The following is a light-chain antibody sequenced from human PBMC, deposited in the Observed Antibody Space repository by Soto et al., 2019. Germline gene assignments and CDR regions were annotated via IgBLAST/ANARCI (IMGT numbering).Light chain of an antibody. CDR3: QQYGSSGT. CDR2: DAS. J-gene: IGKJ1*01. V-gene: IGKV3-11*01. Sequence: DIVLTQSPSTLSLSPGERATLSCRASESVNIYVAWYQQKPGRAPRLLIYDASNRATGIPARFSGSGSGTDFTLTISRLEPEDFAVYYCQQYGSSGTFGQGTKVDIK. CDR1: ESVNIY.